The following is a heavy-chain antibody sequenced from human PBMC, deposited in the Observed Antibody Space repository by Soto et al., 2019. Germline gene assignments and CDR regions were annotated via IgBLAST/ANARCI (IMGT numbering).Heavy chain of an antibody. D-gene: IGHD6-6*01. CDR2: ISSSGSTI. V-gene: IGHV3-48*03. J-gene: IGHJ4*02. CDR3: ARAGIAARLDH. CDR1: GFTFSSYE. Sequence: GGSLRLSCAASGFTFSSYEMNWVRQAPGKGLEWVSYISSSGSTIYYADSVKGRFTISRDNAKNSLYLQMNSLRAEDTAVYYCARAGIAARLDHWGQGTLVTVSS.